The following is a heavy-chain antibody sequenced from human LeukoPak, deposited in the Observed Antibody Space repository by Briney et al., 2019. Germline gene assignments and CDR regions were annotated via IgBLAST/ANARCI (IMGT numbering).Heavy chain of an antibody. CDR3: ARECSACSYYFDY. V-gene: IGHV3-66*02. J-gene: IGHJ4*02. Sequence: PGGSLRLSCAASGFTVSSNYMSWVRQAPGKGLEWVSVIYSGGSTYYADSVKGRFTISRDNSKNTLYLQMNSLRAEDTAVYYCARECSACSYYFDYWGQGTLVTVSS. CDR1: GFTVSSNY. D-gene: IGHD6-6*01. CDR2: IYSGGST.